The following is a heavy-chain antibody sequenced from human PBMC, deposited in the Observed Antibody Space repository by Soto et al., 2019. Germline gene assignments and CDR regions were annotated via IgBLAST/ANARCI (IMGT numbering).Heavy chain of an antibody. J-gene: IGHJ6*02. D-gene: IGHD2-15*01. CDR1: GGTFSSYA. V-gene: IGHV1-69*13. CDR2: IIPIFGTA. Sequence: GASVKVSCKASGGTFSSYAISWVRQAPGQGLEWMGGIIPIFGTANYAQKFQGRVTITADESTSTAYMELSSLRSEDTAVYYCARDQSGRSPYYYYGMDVWGQGTTVTVS. CDR3: ARDQSGRSPYYYYGMDV.